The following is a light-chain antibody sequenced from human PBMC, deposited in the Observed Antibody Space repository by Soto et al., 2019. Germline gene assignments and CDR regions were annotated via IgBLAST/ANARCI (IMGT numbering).Light chain of an antibody. CDR3: QQYKNWPL. Sequence: EIAMTQSPATLSVSPGESATLSCRTSHSVNSHVAWYQQKPGQAPRLLLYGASTRATGIPVRFSGSGFGTEFTLTISSLQSEDFAVYYCQQYKNWPLFGQGTRLEIK. V-gene: IGKV3-15*01. J-gene: IGKJ5*01. CDR2: GAS. CDR1: HSVNSH.